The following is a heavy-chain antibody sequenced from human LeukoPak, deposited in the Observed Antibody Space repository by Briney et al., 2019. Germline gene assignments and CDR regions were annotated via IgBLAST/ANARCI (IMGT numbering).Heavy chain of an antibody. CDR1: GYSISSGYY. CDR2: IYHSGST. J-gene: IGHJ6*03. D-gene: IGHD6-6*01. Sequence: SETLSLTCTVSGYSISSGYYWGWIRQPPGKGLEWIGSIYHSGSTNYNPSLKSRDTISVDTSKNQFSLKLSSVTAADTAVYYCARRTGAARRARDYYYYMDVWGKGTTVTVSS. V-gene: IGHV4-38-2*02. CDR3: ARRTGAARRARDYYYYMDV.